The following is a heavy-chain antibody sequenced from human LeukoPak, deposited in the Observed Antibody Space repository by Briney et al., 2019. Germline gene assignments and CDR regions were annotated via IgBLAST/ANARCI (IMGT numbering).Heavy chain of an antibody. Sequence: SETLSLTCAVYGGSFSGYYWSWIRQPPGKGLEWIGEINHSGSTNYNPSLKSRVTISVDTSKNQFSLKLSSVTAADTAVYYCAREGVWGSYRSLPRAVNYFDYWGQGTLVTVSS. J-gene: IGHJ4*02. CDR2: INHSGST. V-gene: IGHV4-34*01. CDR1: GGSFSGYY. D-gene: IGHD3-16*02. CDR3: AREGVWGSYRSLPRAVNYFDY.